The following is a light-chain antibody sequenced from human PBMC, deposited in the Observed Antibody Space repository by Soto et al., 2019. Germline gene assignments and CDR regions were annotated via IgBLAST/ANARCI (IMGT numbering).Light chain of an antibody. CDR1: SSDVGGYNY. CDR2: DVS. V-gene: IGLV2-11*01. J-gene: IGLJ2*01. Sequence: QSALTQPRSVSGSPGQSVTISCTGTSSDVGGYNYVSWYQQHPGKAPKLIIYDVSQRPSGVPDRFSGSKSGNTASLTISGLQAEDEADYSCCSYAGGYRHVVFGGGTKVTVL. CDR3: CSYAGGYRHVV.